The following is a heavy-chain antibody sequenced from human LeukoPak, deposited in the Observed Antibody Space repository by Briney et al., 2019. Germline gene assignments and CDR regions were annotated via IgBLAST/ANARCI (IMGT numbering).Heavy chain of an antibody. Sequence: GGSLRPSCSASGLTFSRRWMSWVRQTPGKGLEWVANIKEDGSQKYYADSVMGRFTISRDNAENSLYLQLNSLRAEDTAMYYCAGARGYLQFDYWGQGTLVTVSS. CDR2: IKEDGSQK. D-gene: IGHD3-10*01. CDR3: AGARGYLQFDY. J-gene: IGHJ4*02. V-gene: IGHV3-7*03. CDR1: GLTFSRRW.